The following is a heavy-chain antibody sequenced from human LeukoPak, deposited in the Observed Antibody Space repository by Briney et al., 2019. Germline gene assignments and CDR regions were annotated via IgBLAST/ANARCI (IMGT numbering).Heavy chain of an antibody. CDR3: ARTRSSSSSWYGPFDY. Sequence: KVSCKASGGTFSSYAISWVRQAPGQGLEWMGRIIPIFGTANYAQKFQGRVTITADKSTSTAYMELSSLRSEDTAVYYCARTRSSSSSWYGPFDYWGQGTLVTVSS. D-gene: IGHD6-13*01. V-gene: IGHV1-69*06. J-gene: IGHJ4*02. CDR2: IIPIFGTA. CDR1: GGTFSSYA.